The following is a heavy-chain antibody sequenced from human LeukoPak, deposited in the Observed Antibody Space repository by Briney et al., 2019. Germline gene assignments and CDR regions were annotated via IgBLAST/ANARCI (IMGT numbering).Heavy chain of an antibody. CDR3: ARDRGAARTPFDY. J-gene: IGHJ4*02. CDR2: INHSGST. D-gene: IGHD6-6*01. Sequence: PSETLSLTCAVYGGSFSGYYWSWIRQPPGKGLEWIGEINHSGSTNYNPSLKSRVTISVDTSKNQFSLKLSSVTAADTAVYYCARDRGAARTPFDYWGQGTLVTVSS. V-gene: IGHV4-34*01. CDR1: GGSFSGYY.